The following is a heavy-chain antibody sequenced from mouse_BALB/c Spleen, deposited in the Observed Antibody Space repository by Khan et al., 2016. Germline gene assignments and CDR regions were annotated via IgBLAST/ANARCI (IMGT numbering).Heavy chain of an antibody. CDR1: GYSITSGYG. D-gene: IGHD1-2*01. CDR3: ARTARIKY. Sequence: EVQLQESGPGLVKPSQSLSLTCTVTGYSITSGYGWKWIRQFPGNKLEWMGYISYSGSTNYNPSLNSRISITQDTSKNQFFLQLNSVTTEDTATYYCARTARIKYWGQGTTLTVSS. CDR2: ISYSGST. J-gene: IGHJ2*01. V-gene: IGHV3-2*02.